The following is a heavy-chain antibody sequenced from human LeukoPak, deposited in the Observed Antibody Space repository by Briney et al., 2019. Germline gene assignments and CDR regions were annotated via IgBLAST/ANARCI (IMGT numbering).Heavy chain of an antibody. CDR2: VNQSGGT. J-gene: IGHJ6*03. Sequence: PQTLSLTCAVYGGSFSDYSWTWVRQPPGKGLGWIGEVNQSGGTTPNPCLMSRVIMSVDTAKNQISLKVNSVTAADTAVYYCARVGYSYSINDWSRTGLGAYPTKYYYYIDVWGKGTTVTVSS. D-gene: IGHD5-18*01. V-gene: IGHV4-34*01. CDR3: ARVGYSYSINDWSRTGLGAYPTKYYYYIDV. CDR1: GGSFSDYS.